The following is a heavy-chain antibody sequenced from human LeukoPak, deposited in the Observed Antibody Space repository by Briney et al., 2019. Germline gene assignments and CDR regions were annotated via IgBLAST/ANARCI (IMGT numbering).Heavy chain of an antibody. Sequence: SETLSLTCSVSGDSITSYYWSWIRQSPGKGLEWIGYVYRSGYAKYNPSPQSRVSISINTSKNQFSLRLTSVTAADTAVYYCGRMFGDHVAPVDYWGQGTLVTVAS. V-gene: IGHV4-59*01. CDR1: GDSITSYY. D-gene: IGHD3-10*02. CDR3: GRMFGDHVAPVDY. CDR2: VYRSGYA. J-gene: IGHJ4*02.